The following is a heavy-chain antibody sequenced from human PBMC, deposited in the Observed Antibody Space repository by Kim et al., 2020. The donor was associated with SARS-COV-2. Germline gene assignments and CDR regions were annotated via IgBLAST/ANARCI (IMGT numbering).Heavy chain of an antibody. Sequence: SVKVSCKASGGTFSSYAISWVRQAPGQGLEWMGRIIPILGIANYAQKFQGRVTITADKSTSTAYMELSSLRSEDTAVYYCARVILERRNYWFDPWGQGTLVTVSS. CDR3: ARVILERRNYWFDP. CDR2: IIPILGIA. D-gene: IGHD1-1*01. CDR1: GGTFSSYA. V-gene: IGHV1-69*04. J-gene: IGHJ5*02.